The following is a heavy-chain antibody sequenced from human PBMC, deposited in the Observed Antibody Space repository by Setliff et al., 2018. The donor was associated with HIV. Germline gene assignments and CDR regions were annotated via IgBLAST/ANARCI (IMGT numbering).Heavy chain of an antibody. CDR1: GYTFTSYA. Sequence: ASVKVFCKASGYTFTSYAIHWVRQAPGQGLEWMGWISAYNGNTNYAQKLQGRVTMTTDTSTSTAYMELRSLRSDDTAVYYCARAPTVVTLLDYWGQGTLVTVS. CDR2: ISAYNGNT. CDR3: ARAPTVVTLLDY. J-gene: IGHJ4*02. D-gene: IGHD4-17*01. V-gene: IGHV1-18*01.